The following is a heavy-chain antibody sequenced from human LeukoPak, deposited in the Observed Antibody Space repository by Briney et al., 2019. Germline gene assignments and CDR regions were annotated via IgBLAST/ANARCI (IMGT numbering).Heavy chain of an antibody. V-gene: IGHV1-8*03. J-gene: IGHJ4*02. CDR1: GYTFTNFE. CDR3: SGVARQSLDPIDY. D-gene: IGHD6-19*01. CDR2: MNPNSGNS. Sequence: ASVKVSCKASGYTFTNFEVNWVRQAAGQGLEWMGWMNPNSGNSGFAQKFQGRVTITSDTSIRPAYMQVSGLTPDYTSVYFCSGVARQSLDPIDYWGKGTLVIVSS.